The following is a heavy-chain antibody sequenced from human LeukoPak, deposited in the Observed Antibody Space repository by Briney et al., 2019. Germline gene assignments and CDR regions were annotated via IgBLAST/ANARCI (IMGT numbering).Heavy chain of an antibody. V-gene: IGHV3-23*01. CDR3: ASGSGSYRPPSYYMDV. Sequence: GGSLRLSCAASGFTFSSYAMSWVRQAPGKGLEWVSAISGSGGSTYYADSVKGRFTISRDNSKNTLYLQMNSLRAEDTAVYYCASGSGSYRPPSYYMDVWGTGTTVTVSS. D-gene: IGHD3-10*01. CDR1: GFTFSSYA. CDR2: ISGSGGST. J-gene: IGHJ6*03.